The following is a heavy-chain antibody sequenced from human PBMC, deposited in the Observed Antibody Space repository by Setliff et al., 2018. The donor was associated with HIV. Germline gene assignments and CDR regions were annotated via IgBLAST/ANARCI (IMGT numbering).Heavy chain of an antibody. J-gene: IGHJ6*03. V-gene: IGHV4-4*07. CDR3: TRDLWGDDYYYYYMDV. Sequence: PSETLSLTCSVSGASITSHNWSWIRQAAGKGLEWIGRIYTRGNTNYNPSLRSRVTMSVDTSKNQFSLKVTSVTAADTAVYYCTRDLWGDDYYYYYMDVWGKGTTVTVSS. CDR2: IYTRGNT. CDR1: GASITSHN. D-gene: IGHD2-21*02.